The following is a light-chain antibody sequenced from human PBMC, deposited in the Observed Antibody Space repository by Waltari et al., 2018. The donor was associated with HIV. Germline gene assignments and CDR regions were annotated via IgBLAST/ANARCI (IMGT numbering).Light chain of an antibody. Sequence: QSVLTQPPSLPEAPRHRVTLSCSGSHANIRNNAVKRYQQLPGKAPKLLIYYNNLLPSGVSHRFSGSRSGTSASLAIIGLQSEDEAHYYCASWDDRLNGWVFGGGTQLTVL. CDR1: HANIRNNA. CDR2: YNN. V-gene: IGLV1-36*01. J-gene: IGLJ3*02. CDR3: ASWDDRLNGWV.